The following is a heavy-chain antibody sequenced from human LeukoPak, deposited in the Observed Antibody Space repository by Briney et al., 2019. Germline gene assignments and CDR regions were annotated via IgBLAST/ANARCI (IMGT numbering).Heavy chain of an antibody. Sequence: HPGGSLRLSCGASGFTFSSYAMSWVRQAPGKGLEWVSAIGSGTYYADSAKGRFTISRDNSKNTLYLQMNSLRAEDTAVYYCAKVLAYYFDYWGQGTLVTVSS. CDR1: GFTFSSYA. CDR3: AKVLAYYFDY. J-gene: IGHJ4*02. CDR2: IGSGT. V-gene: IGHV3-23*01.